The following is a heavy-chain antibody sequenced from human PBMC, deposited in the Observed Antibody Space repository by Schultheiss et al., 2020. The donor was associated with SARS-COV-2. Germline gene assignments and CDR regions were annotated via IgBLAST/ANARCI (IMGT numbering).Heavy chain of an antibody. CDR2: ISSSSSYI. Sequence: GGSLRLSCAASGFTFSSYSMNWVRQAPGKGREWVSSISSSSSYIYYADSMKGRFTISRDNSKNTLYLQMNSLTSEDTAVYYCATAQYSSSIYYYYGMEVWGQGTTVTVSS. J-gene: IGHJ6*02. V-gene: IGHV3-21*01. D-gene: IGHD6-6*01. CDR1: GFTFSSYS. CDR3: ATAQYSSSIYYYYGMEV.